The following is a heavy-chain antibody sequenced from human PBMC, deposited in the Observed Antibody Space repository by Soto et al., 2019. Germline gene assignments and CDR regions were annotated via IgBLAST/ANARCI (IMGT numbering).Heavy chain of an antibody. CDR3: ARDSVETALVYFFFDF. Sequence: QVQLVESGGGVVQPGRSLRLSCAASGLSFSTYAMHWVRQAPGKGLEWVAVISYDGSNKHYADSVKGRFTISRDNSKNAVDLQMNSLRSEDRAVYYCARDSVETALVYFFFDFWGQGTLVTVSS. V-gene: IGHV3-30-3*01. CDR1: GLSFSTYA. J-gene: IGHJ4*02. CDR2: ISYDGSNK. D-gene: IGHD5-18*01.